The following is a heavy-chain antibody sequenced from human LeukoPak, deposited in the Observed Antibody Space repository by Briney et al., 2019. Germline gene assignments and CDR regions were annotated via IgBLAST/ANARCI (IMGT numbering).Heavy chain of an antibody. D-gene: IGHD1-20*01. CDR1: GFTFSSYD. V-gene: IGHV3-74*01. Sequence: GGSLRLSCAASGFTFSSYDMHWVRQAPGKGPVWVSLINSGGSGTDYADSVKGRFTISRDNAQNTLYLQMNSLRAEDTAVYYCTRLTGTTSPVDYWGQGTLVTVSS. CDR3: TRLTGTTSPVDY. J-gene: IGHJ4*02. CDR2: INSGGSGT.